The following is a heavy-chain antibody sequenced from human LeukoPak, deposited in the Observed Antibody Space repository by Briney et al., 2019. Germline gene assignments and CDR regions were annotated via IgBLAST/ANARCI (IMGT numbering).Heavy chain of an antibody. Sequence: SVKVSCKASGGTFSSHAISWVRQAPGQGLEWMGGIIPIFGTANYAQRFQGRVTITTDESTSTAYMELSSLRSEDTAVYYCALSRGYSYGYYFDYWGQGTLVTVSS. CDR3: ALSRGYSYGYYFDY. V-gene: IGHV1-69*05. CDR1: GGTFSSHA. CDR2: IIPIFGTA. J-gene: IGHJ4*02. D-gene: IGHD5-18*01.